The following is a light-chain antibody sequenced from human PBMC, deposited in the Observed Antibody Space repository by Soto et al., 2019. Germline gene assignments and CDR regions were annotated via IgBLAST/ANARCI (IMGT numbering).Light chain of an antibody. Sequence: QMTQSPSTLSASVGDRVTITCRASQSINNLLAWYQQKPGKAPKFLIYDVSTLESGLPSRFSGSVSGTEFTLTISSLQPEDFATYYCQQYDSYPLTFGGGTKVDNK. J-gene: IGKJ4*01. V-gene: IGKV1-5*01. CDR2: DVS. CDR1: QSINNL. CDR3: QQYDSYPLT.